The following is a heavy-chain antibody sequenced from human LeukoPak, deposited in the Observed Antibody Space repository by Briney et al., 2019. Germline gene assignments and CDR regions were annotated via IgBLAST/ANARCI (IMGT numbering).Heavy chain of an antibody. CDR3: ARDCYFLTGYYSSYYYYGMDV. J-gene: IGHJ6*02. CDR1: GCAFTSYS. Sequence: ASVKVSCKASGCAFTSYSFSWVRQAPGQGLEWMGWISAYNGNTNYAQKLQGRVTMTTDTSTSTAYMELRSLRSDDTAVYYCARDCYFLTGYYSSYYYYGMDVWGQGTTVTVSS. V-gene: IGHV1-18*01. D-gene: IGHD3/OR15-3a*01. CDR2: ISAYNGNT.